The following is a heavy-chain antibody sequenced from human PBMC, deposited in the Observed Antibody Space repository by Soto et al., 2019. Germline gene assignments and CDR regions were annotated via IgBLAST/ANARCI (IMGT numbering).Heavy chain of an antibody. Sequence: QVQLVQSGAEVKKPGASVKVSCKASGYTFASYAISWMRQAPGQGLEWMGWISAYNGNTNYAQKLQGRVTMTPDTSTSTAYMEVRSLRSDDTAVYYCARDRPPPDYWGQGTLVTVSS. V-gene: IGHV1-18*01. CDR3: ARDRPPPDY. CDR1: GYTFASYA. J-gene: IGHJ4*02. CDR2: ISAYNGNT.